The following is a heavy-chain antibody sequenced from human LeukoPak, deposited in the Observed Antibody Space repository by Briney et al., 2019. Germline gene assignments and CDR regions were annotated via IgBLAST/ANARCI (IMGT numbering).Heavy chain of an antibody. J-gene: IGHJ4*02. CDR2: ISGSGGST. D-gene: IGHD6-19*01. V-gene: IGHV3-23*01. Sequence: GGSLRHSCAASGFTFSSYAMSWVRQAPGKGLEWVSAISGSGGSTYYADSVKGRFTISRDNSKNTLYLQMNSLRAEDTAVYYCAKAGAGAVAGIFDYWGQGTLVTVSS. CDR3: AKAGAGAVAGIFDY. CDR1: GFTFSSYA.